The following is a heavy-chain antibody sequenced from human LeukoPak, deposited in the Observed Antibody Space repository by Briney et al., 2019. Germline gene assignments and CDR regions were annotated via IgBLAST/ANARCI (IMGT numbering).Heavy chain of an antibody. CDR3: ARDRVYCSGTSCYVTSVDN. J-gene: IGHJ4*02. Sequence: GASVTVSCEASGYTFTGYYIHWVRQAPGQGLEWMGWINPNSGDSNHTQKFQGRVTMTRDTSISTAYMELSNLRSDDTAVYYCARDRVYCSGTSCYVTSVDNWGQGTLVTVSS. V-gene: IGHV1-2*02. D-gene: IGHD2-2*01. CDR2: INPNSGDS. CDR1: GYTFTGYY.